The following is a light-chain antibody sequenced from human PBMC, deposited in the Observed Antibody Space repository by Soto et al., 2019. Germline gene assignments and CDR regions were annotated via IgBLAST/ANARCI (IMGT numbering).Light chain of an antibody. CDR3: QQYGDWPLT. V-gene: IGKV3-15*01. J-gene: IGKJ4*01. Sequence: EIVLTQSPATLSLSPGERATLSCRASQSVSSYLAWYQQKPGQAPRLLIYGASTRATGIPARFSGSGSGTEFTLTISSLQSEDFAVYYCQQYGDWPLTFGGGTKVDIK. CDR2: GAS. CDR1: QSVSSY.